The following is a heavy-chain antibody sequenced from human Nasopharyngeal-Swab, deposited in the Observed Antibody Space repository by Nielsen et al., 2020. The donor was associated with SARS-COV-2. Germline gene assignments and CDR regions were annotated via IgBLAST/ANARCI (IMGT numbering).Heavy chain of an antibody. Sequence: ASVKVSCKASGYTFTDYAMNWVRQAPGQGLEWMGWINTNTGSPTYAQGFTGRFVFSLDTSVSTAYLQINSLKAEDTAIYYCARSEIAAAVRGCGYWGQGTLISVSA. D-gene: IGHD6-13*01. J-gene: IGHJ4*02. CDR3: ARSEIAAAVRGCGY. CDR1: GYTFTDYA. V-gene: IGHV7-4-1*02. CDR2: INTNTGSP.